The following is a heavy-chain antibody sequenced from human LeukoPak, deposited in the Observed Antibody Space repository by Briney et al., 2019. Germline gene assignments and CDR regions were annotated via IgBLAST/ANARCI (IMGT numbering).Heavy chain of an antibody. CDR3: ARGAVVVGATHYYYGMDV. CDR1: GYTFTSYY. D-gene: IGHD1-26*01. Sequence: ASVKVSCKASGYTFTSYYMHWVRQAPGQGLEWMGIINPSGGSTSYAQKFQGRVTMTRDTSTSTVYMELSSLRSEDTAVYYCARGAVVVGATHYYYGMDVWGHGTTVTVSS. V-gene: IGHV1-46*01. CDR2: INPSGGST. J-gene: IGHJ6*02.